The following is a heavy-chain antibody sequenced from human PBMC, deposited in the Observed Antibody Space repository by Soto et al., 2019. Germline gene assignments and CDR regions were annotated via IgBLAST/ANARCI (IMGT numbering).Heavy chain of an antibody. J-gene: IGHJ6*02. CDR2: VSASGDST. V-gene: IGHV3-23*01. Sequence: GGSLRLSCAASGFTFSNFAMSWVHQAPGKGLEWVSSVSASGDSTYYADSVKGRFTISRDNSRNSLYLHMNSLRAEDTAIHYCATLKAGYCSGGSCDPEYYGMDIWGQGTTVTVSS. CDR3: ATLKAGYCSGGSCDPEYYGMDI. D-gene: IGHD2-15*01. CDR1: GFTFSNFA.